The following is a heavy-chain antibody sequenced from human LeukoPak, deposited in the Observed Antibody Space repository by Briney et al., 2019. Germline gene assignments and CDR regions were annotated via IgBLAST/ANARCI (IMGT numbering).Heavy chain of an antibody. CDR3: ARGLTYYDILTGYYSPYFDY. CDR1: GGSINSYY. D-gene: IGHD3-9*01. J-gene: IGHJ4*02. V-gene: IGHV4-59*01. CDR2: IYYSGST. Sequence: PSETLSLTCTVSGGSINSYYWSWIRQPPGKGLEWIGYIYYSGSTNYNPSLKSRVTISVDTSKNQFSLKLSSVTAADTAVCCCARGLTYYDILTGYYSPYFDYWGQGTLVTVSS.